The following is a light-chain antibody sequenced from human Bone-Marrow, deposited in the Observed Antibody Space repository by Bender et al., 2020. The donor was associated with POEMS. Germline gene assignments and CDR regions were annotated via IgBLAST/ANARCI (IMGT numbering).Light chain of an antibody. CDR2: TTS. CDR1: SSNIGGNT. V-gene: IGLV1-44*01. J-gene: IGLJ3*02. Sequence: QSALTQPASVSGSPGQSITISCSGSSSNIGGNTVDWYQQFPGMAPKLLIHTTSDRPSGVPDRFSGSKSGTSASLAITGLQAEDEGDYYCQSYDNSLGGWVFGGGTKLTVL. CDR3: QSYDNSLGGWV.